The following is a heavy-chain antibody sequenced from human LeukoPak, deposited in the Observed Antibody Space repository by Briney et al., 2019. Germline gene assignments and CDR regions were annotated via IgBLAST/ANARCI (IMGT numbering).Heavy chain of an antibody. J-gene: IGHJ4*02. D-gene: IGHD3-22*01. Sequence: PWGSLRLSCAASGFTFTSFAMSWVRQAPGKGLEWVSTISGTGGSTFYADSVKGRFTISRDNSKNTLYLQMNSLRAEDTAVYWCAKRRNYYDSDGFSVDYWGQGTLVTVSS. CDR3: AKRRNYYDSDGFSVDY. CDR2: ISGTGGST. CDR1: GFTFTSFA. V-gene: IGHV3-23*01.